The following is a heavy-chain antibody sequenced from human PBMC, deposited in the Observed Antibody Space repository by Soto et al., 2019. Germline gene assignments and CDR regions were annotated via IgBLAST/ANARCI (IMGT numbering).Heavy chain of an antibody. J-gene: IGHJ3*02. CDR1: GYTFTGYY. V-gene: IGHV1-2*04. CDR3: AVVVTRRGGIYDTDI. D-gene: IGHD3-9*01. Sequence: ASVKVSCKASGYTFTGYYMHWVRQAPGQGLEWMGWINPNSGGTNYAQKFQGWVTMTRDTSISTAYMELSRLRSDDTAVYYCAVVVTRRGGIYDTDIWGQCRMVTGS. CDR2: INPNSGGT.